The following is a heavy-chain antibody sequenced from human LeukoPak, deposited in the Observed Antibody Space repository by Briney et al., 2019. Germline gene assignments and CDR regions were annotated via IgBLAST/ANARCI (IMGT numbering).Heavy chain of an antibody. Sequence: GGSLRLSCAAYGFNFDDYGMSWVRQAPGMGLEWVSGINWNGGSTGYADSVKGRFTISRDNAKNSLYLQMNSLRAEDTALYYCARGYYYDSSGYSFFDYWGQGTLVTVSS. CDR2: INWNGGST. V-gene: IGHV3-20*04. CDR3: ARGYYYDSSGYSFFDY. D-gene: IGHD3-22*01. J-gene: IGHJ4*02. CDR1: GFNFDDYG.